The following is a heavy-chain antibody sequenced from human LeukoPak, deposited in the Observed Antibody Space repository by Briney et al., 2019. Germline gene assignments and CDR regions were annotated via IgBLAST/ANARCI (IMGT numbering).Heavy chain of an antibody. CDR3: ARRRQGGIVANPHAFDI. Sequence: SQTLSLTCTVSGGSINSGNYYWSWIRQSAGTGLEYIGRIHSSGRTDYNPSLKSRVTISVETSKNQFSLKLSSVTAADTAVYYCARRRQGGIVANPHAFDIWGQGTMVTVSS. J-gene: IGHJ3*02. D-gene: IGHD3-22*01. CDR2: IHSSGRT. V-gene: IGHV4-61*02. CDR1: GGSINSGNYY.